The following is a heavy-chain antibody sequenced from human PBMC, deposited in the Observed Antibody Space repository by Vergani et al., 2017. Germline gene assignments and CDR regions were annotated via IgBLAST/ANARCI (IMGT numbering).Heavy chain of an antibody. CDR2: INHSGST. CDR1: GGSFSGYY. V-gene: IGHV4-34*01. D-gene: IGHD2-2*01. Sequence: QVQLQQWGAGLLKPSETLSLTCAVYGGSFSGYYWSWIRQPPGKGLEWIGEINHSGSTNYNPSLKRRVTISVDTSKNQFSLKRSSVTAADTAVYYCARAGYCSSTSCSYMDVWGKGTTVTVSS. CDR3: ARAGYCSSTSCSYMDV. J-gene: IGHJ6*03.